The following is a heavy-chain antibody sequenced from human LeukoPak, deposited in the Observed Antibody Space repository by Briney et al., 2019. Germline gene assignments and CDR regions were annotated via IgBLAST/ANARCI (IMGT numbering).Heavy chain of an antibody. Sequence: PSETLSLTCAVYVGSFSGYYWSWIRQPPGKGLEWIGEINHSGSTNYNPSLKSRVTISVDTSKNRFSLKLSSVTAADTAVYYCASPPYSSSWTAPRYFDYWGQGTLVTVSS. CDR2: INHSGST. J-gene: IGHJ4*02. CDR3: ASPPYSSSWTAPRYFDY. CDR1: VGSFSGYY. V-gene: IGHV4-34*01. D-gene: IGHD6-13*01.